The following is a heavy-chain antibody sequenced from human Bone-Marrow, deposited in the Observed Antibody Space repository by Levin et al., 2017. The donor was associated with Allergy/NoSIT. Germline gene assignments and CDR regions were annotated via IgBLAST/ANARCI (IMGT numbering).Heavy chain of an antibody. Sequence: SETLSLTCTVSGGSISSYYWSWIRQPPGKGLEWIGYIYYSGSTNYNPSLKSRVTISVDTSKNQFSLKLSSVTAADTAVYYCARGYCSGGSCWWGDYYYYMDVWGKGTTVTVSS. J-gene: IGHJ6*03. CDR3: ARGYCSGGSCWWGDYYYYMDV. V-gene: IGHV4-59*01. CDR1: GGSISSYY. CDR2: IYYSGST. D-gene: IGHD2-15*01.